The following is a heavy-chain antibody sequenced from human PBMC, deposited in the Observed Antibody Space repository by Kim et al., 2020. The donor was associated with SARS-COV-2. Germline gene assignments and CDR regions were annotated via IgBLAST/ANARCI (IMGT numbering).Heavy chain of an antibody. CDR3: ASSTLSIAAAGTFDY. CDR2: ISSSSSYI. Sequence: GGSLRLSCAASGFTFSSYSMNWVRQAPGKGLEWVSSISSSSSYIYYADSVKGRFTISRDNAKNSLYLQMNSLRAEDTAVYYCASSTLSIAAAGTFDYWGQGTLVTVSS. V-gene: IGHV3-21*01. D-gene: IGHD6-13*01. CDR1: GFTFSSYS. J-gene: IGHJ4*02.